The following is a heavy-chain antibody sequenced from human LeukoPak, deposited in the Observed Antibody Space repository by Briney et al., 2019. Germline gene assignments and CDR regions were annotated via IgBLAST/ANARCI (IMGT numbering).Heavy chain of an antibody. CDR3: ARPYYYGSGSYYEAFDI. V-gene: IGHV4-59*01. CDR1: GGSISSYY. Sequence: SETLSLTCTVSGGSISSYYWSWIRQPPGKGLEWIGYIYYSGSTNYNPSLKSRVTISVDTSKNQFSVKLSSVTAADTAVYYCARPYYYGSGSYYEAFDIWGQGTMVTVSS. J-gene: IGHJ3*02. D-gene: IGHD3-10*01. CDR2: IYYSGST.